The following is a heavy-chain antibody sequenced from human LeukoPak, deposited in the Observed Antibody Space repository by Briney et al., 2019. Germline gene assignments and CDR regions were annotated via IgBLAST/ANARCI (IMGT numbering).Heavy chain of an antibody. V-gene: IGHV4-39*01. CDR1: GYSISSSSYY. CDR2: IYYSGST. J-gene: IGHJ3*02. CDR3: ARSPLSEYYDFWSGYYAGHAFDI. D-gene: IGHD3-3*01. Sequence: PSETLSLTCAVSGYSISSSSYYWGWIRQPPGKGLEWIGSIYYSGSTYYNPSLKSRVTISVDTSKNQFSLKLSSVTAADTAVYYCARSPLSEYYDFWSGYYAGHAFDIWGQGTMVTVSS.